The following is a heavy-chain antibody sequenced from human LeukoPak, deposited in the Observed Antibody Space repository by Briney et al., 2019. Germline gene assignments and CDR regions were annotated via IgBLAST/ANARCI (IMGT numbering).Heavy chain of an antibody. CDR1: GGSISSYY. J-gene: IGHJ5*02. CDR3: ARSPPDFWSGYNWFDP. D-gene: IGHD3-3*01. CDR2: IYYSGST. Sequence: SETLSLTCTVSGGSISSYYWSWIRQPPGKGLEWIGYIYYSGSTNYNPSLKGRVTISVDTSKNQFSLKLSSVTAADTAVYYCARSPPDFWSGYNWFDPWGQGTLVTVSS. V-gene: IGHV4-59*01.